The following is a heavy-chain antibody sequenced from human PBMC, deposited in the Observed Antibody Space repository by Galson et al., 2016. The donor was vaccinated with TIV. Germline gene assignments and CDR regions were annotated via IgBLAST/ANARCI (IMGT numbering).Heavy chain of an antibody. V-gene: IGHV3-74*01. CDR2: INSDGNRR. Sequence: SLRLSCAASGFTFSSHWMHWVRQSPGKGLVWVSRINSDGNRRTYADSVKGRFTISRDNAMNILYLQLNSLRVEDTAGYYCSRGVGRAIAAAGFRWLDPWGQGTQVIVSS. D-gene: IGHD6-13*01. CDR3: SRGVGRAIAAAGFRWLDP. J-gene: IGHJ5*02. CDR1: GFTFSSHW.